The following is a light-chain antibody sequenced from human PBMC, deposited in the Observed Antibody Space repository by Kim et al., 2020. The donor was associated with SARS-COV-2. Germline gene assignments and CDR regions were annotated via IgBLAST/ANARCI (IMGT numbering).Light chain of an antibody. CDR2: DTS. Sequence: QAVVTQEPSLTVSPGGTVTLTCGSSTGAVTSGHYPYWFQQKPGQAPRTLIYDTSNKHSWTPARFSGSLLGGKAALTLSGAQPEDEAEYYCSLSYSGAPNWVFGGGTQLTVL. J-gene: IGLJ3*02. CDR1: TGAVTSGHY. V-gene: IGLV7-46*01. CDR3: SLSYSGAPNWV.